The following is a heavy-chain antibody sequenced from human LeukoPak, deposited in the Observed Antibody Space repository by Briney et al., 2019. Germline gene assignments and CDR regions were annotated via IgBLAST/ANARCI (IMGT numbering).Heavy chain of an antibody. V-gene: IGHV1-18*01. J-gene: IGHJ6*03. Sequence: GASVKVSCKASGYTFTSYGISWVRQAPGQGLEWMGWISAYNGNTNYAQKLQGRVTMTTDTSTSTAYMELRSLRSDDTAVYYCARGTGISPYKPYYYYMDVWGKGTTVTISS. D-gene: IGHD1-14*01. CDR3: ARGTGISPYKPYYYYMDV. CDR2: ISAYNGNT. CDR1: GYTFTSYG.